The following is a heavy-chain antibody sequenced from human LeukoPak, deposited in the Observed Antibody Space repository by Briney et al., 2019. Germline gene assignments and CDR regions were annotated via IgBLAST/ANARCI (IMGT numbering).Heavy chain of an antibody. Sequence: GGSLGPSLGASGFTFRSYSMKWVRQAPGKGLEWVSSISSSSSYIYYADSVKGRFTISRDNAKNSLYLPMDSPRAEDKALYFFARLPGVMSFGGTIEWGQGTLVTVSS. CDR3: ARLPGVMSFGGTIE. V-gene: IGHV3-21*01. CDR2: ISSSSSYI. J-gene: IGHJ4*02. CDR1: GFTFRSYS. D-gene: IGHD3-16*01.